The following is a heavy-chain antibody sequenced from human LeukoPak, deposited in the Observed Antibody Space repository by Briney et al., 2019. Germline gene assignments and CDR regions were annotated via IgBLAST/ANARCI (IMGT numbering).Heavy chain of an antibody. D-gene: IGHD3-22*01. Sequence: PSESLSLTCAVSDYSISSAYYWDWIRQPPGKGLEWIGSIYHSGSTYYSPSLESRVTISIGTSKNQFSLKLSSVTAADTAVYYCARGITMIDYWGQGTLVTVSS. J-gene: IGHJ4*02. CDR3: ARGITMIDY. CDR2: IYHSGST. CDR1: DYSISSAYY. V-gene: IGHV4-38-2*01.